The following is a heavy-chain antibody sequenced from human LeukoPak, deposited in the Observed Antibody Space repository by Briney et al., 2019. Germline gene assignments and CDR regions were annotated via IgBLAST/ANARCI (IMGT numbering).Heavy chain of an antibody. Sequence: GGSLRLSCGVSGFTFSSNATSWVRQAPGKGRGWVSATSGSGGSTYYADSVKGRFTISRDNSKNPLYLQMNSLRAEDTAVYYCAKGNYYGPFDYWGQGTLVTVSS. CDR2: TSGSGGST. CDR1: GFTFSSNA. CDR3: AKGNYYGPFDY. J-gene: IGHJ4*02. D-gene: IGHD3-10*01. V-gene: IGHV3-23*01.